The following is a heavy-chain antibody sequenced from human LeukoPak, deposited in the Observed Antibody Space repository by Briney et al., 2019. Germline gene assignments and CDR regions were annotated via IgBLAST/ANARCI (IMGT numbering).Heavy chain of an antibody. Sequence: GGSLRLSCPSPGPPSSKPRMHLFRQVPGKGPMWVSRINSDGMTSSYADSVQGRFTISRDNAKNRLFLQMNSLRVEDTAIYYCARDPYIHCCCSSCYPYFFDQWGLGTLVTVSS. CDR3: ARDPYIHCCCSSCYPYFFDQ. V-gene: IGHV3-74*01. J-gene: IGHJ4*02. D-gene: IGHD2-2*01. CDR1: GPPSSKPR. CDR2: INSDGMTS.